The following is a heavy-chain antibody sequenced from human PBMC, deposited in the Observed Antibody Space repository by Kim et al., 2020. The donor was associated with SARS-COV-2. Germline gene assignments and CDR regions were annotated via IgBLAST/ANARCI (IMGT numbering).Heavy chain of an antibody. J-gene: IGHJ6*02. D-gene: IGHD3-3*02. V-gene: IGHV4-31*03. Sequence: SETLSLTCTVSGGSISSGGYYWSWIRQHPGKGLEWIGYFYYSGSTYYNPSLKSRVTISVDTSKNQFSLMLSSVTAADTTVYSGARDPLQNPVPLAYYYYYGMDGSGQGTTLTVS. CDR2: FYYSGST. CDR1: GGSISSGGYY. CDR3: ARDPLQNPVPLAYYYYYGMDG.